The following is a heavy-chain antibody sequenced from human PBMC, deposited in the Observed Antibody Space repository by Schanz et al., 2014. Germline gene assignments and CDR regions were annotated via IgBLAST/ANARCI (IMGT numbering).Heavy chain of an antibody. CDR2: VSSYDTTV. CDR1: GFTFRDYQ. Sequence: QVQLVESGGGLVKPGGSLRLSCTASGFTFRDYQMTWIRQAPGKGLEWISYVSSYDTTVSYADSVKGRFTISRDNSKNTLYLQMNSLRTEDTAVYFCAKSYDTSGYSGFDNWGQGTLVTVSS. D-gene: IGHD3-22*01. J-gene: IGHJ4*02. V-gene: IGHV3-11*04. CDR3: AKSYDTSGYSGFDN.